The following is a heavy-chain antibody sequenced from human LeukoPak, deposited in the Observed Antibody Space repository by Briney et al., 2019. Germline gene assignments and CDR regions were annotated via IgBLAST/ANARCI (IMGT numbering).Heavy chain of an antibody. CDR3: ARDRSYYYDSSGVFDY. CDR2: IYYSGST. D-gene: IGHD3-22*01. J-gene: IGHJ4*02. Sequence: SETLSLTCTVSGGSISSHYWSWIRQPPGKGLEWIGYIYYSGSTNYNPSLKSRVTISVDTSKNQFSLKLSSVTAADTAVYYCARDRSYYYDSSGVFDYWGQGTLVTVSS. CDR1: GGSISSHY. V-gene: IGHV4-59*11.